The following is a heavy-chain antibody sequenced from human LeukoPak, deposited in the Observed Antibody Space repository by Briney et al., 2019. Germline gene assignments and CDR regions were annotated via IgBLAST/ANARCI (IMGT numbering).Heavy chain of an antibody. CDR3: AKDTASGLPTSGYYYYGMDV. Sequence: PGGSLRLSCAASGFTFDDYAMHWVRQAPGKGLEWVSGISWNSGSIGYADSVKGRFTISRDNAKNSLYLQMNSLRAEDTALYYCAKDTASGLPTSGYYYYGMDVWGQGTTVTVSS. V-gene: IGHV3-9*01. CDR1: GFTFDDYA. J-gene: IGHJ6*02. CDR2: ISWNSGSI. D-gene: IGHD2-15*01.